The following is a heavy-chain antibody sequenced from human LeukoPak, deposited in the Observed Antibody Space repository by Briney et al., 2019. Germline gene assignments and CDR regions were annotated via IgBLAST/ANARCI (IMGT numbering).Heavy chain of an antibody. CDR2: ISAYNGNT. J-gene: IGHJ5*02. Sequence: ASVKVSCKASGYTFTSYGISWVRQAPGQGLEWMGWISAYNGNTNYAQKLQGRVTMTTDTSTSTAYMELRSLRSDDTAVYYCARIKPQPGWFDPWGQGALVTVSS. V-gene: IGHV1-18*01. CDR1: GYTFTSYG. CDR3: ARIKPQPGWFDP. D-gene: IGHD1-14*01.